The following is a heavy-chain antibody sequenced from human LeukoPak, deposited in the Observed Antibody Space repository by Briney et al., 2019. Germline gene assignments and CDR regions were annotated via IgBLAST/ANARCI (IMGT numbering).Heavy chain of an antibody. D-gene: IGHD3-9*01. J-gene: IGHJ3*02. CDR3: AREGDILTGYYNTDAFDI. Sequence: GGSLRLSCAASGFTVSSNYMSWVRQAPGKGLEWVSVIYSGGSTYYADSVKGRLTISRDNSKNTLYLQMNSLRAEDTAVYYCAREGDILTGYYNTDAFDIWGQGTMVTVSS. CDR1: GFTVSSNY. CDR2: IYSGGST. V-gene: IGHV3-66*01.